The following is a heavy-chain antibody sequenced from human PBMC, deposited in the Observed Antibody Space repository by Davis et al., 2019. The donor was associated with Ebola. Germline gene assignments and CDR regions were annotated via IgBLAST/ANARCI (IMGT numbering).Heavy chain of an antibody. CDR3: VRDPALVVTGGGWFFGL. CDR1: GFTSSSNS. D-gene: IGHD2-21*02. J-gene: IGHJ2*01. CDR2: ISSSSKYK. Sequence: PGGSLRLSCAASGFTSSSNSMNWVRQAPGKGLEWVSFISSSSKYKYYADSVKGRFTVTRDNAKNSLYLQMNSLRAEDTAVYYCVRDPALVVTGGGWFFGLWGRGTLVTVSS. V-gene: IGHV3-21*01.